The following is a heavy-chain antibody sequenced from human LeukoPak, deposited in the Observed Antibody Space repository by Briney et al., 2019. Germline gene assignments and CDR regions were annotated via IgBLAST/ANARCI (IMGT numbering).Heavy chain of an antibody. CDR3: ARDRAGYYDILTGDQGLFDY. V-gene: IGHV3-30*02. J-gene: IGHJ4*02. CDR2: IRYDGSNK. D-gene: IGHD3-9*01. CDR1: GFTFSSYG. Sequence: AGGSLRLSCAASGFTFSSYGMHWVRQAPGKGLEWVAFIRYDGSNKYYADSVKGRFTISRDNSKNTLYLQMNSQRAEDTAVYYCARDRAGYYDILTGDQGLFDYWGQGTLVTVSS.